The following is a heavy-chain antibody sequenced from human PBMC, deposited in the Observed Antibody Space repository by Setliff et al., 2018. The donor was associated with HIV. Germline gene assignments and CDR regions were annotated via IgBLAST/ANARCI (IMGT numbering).Heavy chain of an antibody. D-gene: IGHD3-10*01. CDR2: IYSSGST. V-gene: IGHV4-61*05. CDR3: ARHSGVASPSWFDP. CDR1: GGSISSSSYY. Sequence: PSETLSLTCTVSGGSISSSSYYWGWIRQPPGKGLEWIGYIYSSGSTNFNPPLQSRVTISVDTSKNQFSLKLSSVTAAETAVYYCARHSGVASPSWFDPWGQGTLVTVSS. J-gene: IGHJ5*02.